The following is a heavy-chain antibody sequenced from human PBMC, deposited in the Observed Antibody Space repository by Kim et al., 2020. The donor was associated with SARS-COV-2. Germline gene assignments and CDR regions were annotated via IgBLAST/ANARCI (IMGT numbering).Heavy chain of an antibody. Sequence: GGSLRLSCAASGFTFSSYAMHWVRQAPGKGLEWVAVISYDGSNKYYADSVKGRFTISRDNSKNTLYLQMNSLRAEDTAVYYCARTRFTMIVVGDAFDIWG. D-gene: IGHD3-22*01. CDR3: ARTRFTMIVVGDAFDI. CDR2: ISYDGSNK. V-gene: IGHV3-30*04. CDR1: GFTFSSYA. J-gene: IGHJ3*02.